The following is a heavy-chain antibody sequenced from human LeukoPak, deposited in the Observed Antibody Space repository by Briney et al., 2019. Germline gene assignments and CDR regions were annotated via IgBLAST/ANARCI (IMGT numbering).Heavy chain of an antibody. D-gene: IGHD2-15*01. J-gene: IGHJ2*01. Sequence: SVKVSCKASGGTFSSYAISWVRQAPGQGLEWMGGIIPIFGTANYAQKFQGRVTITADESTSTAYMELSSLRSEDTAVYYCARPYCSGGDCLRYFDLWGRGTLITVSS. CDR3: ARPYCSGGDCLRYFDL. V-gene: IGHV1-69*13. CDR2: IIPIFGTA. CDR1: GGTFSSYA.